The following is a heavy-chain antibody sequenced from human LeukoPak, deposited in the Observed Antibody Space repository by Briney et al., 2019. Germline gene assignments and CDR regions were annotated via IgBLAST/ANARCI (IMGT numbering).Heavy chain of an antibody. CDR3: ARDAYYYDSSLYQFDY. V-gene: IGHV4-30-4*07. Sequence: SQTLSLTCAVSGGSISSGGYSWSWIRQPPGKGLEWIGYIYYSRSTYYNPSLKSRVTISVDTSKNQFSLKLSSVTAADTAVYYCARDAYYYDSSLYQFDYWGQGTLVTVSS. D-gene: IGHD3-22*01. J-gene: IGHJ4*02. CDR1: GGSISSGGYS. CDR2: IYYSRST.